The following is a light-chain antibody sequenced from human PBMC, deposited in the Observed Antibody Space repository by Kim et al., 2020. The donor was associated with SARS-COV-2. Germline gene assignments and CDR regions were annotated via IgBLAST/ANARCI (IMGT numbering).Light chain of an antibody. Sequence: SASVGDRVTSTCHASQDIGSYLNWYQQTPGKAPKLLILDASDPQPGVPSRFTGSGSGTVFTFTIRSLQPDDVATYFCQQYDIMPYTFGQGTKLEI. CDR3: QQYDIMPYT. CDR1: QDIGSY. V-gene: IGKV1-33*01. J-gene: IGKJ2*01. CDR2: DAS.